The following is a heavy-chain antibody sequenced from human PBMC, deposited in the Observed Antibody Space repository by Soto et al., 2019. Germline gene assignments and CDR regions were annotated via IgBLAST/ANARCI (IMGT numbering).Heavy chain of an antibody. CDR2: INPNSGGT. J-gene: IGHJ5*02. V-gene: IGHV1-2*02. D-gene: IGHD6-6*01. Sequence: ASVKVSCKASGYTFTGYYVHWVRQAPGQGLEWMGWINPNSGGTNYAQKFQGRVTMTRDTSISTAYMELSRLRSDDTAVYYCARDDYSSSHPGTWGQGTLVTVSS. CDR1: GYTFTGYY. CDR3: ARDDYSSSHPGT.